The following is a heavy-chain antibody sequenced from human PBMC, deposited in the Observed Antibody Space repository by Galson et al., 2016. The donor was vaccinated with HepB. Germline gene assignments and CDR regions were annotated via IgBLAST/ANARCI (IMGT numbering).Heavy chain of an antibody. CDR1: AFSFSSYS. V-gene: IGHV3-48*02. CDR2: ISSTRTIT. D-gene: IGHD2/OR15-2a*01. Sequence: SLRLSCAASAFSFSSYSMNWVRQAPGKGLEWISYISSTRTITYYADSVKGRFTISRDNAKNSLYLQMDSLRDDDTAVYYCARKSPFGPFDYWGHGTLFSVSS. J-gene: IGHJ4*01. CDR3: ARKSPFGPFDY.